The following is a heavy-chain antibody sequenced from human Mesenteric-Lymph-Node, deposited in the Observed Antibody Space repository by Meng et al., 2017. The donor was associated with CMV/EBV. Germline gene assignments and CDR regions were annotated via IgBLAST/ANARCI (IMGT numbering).Heavy chain of an antibody. J-gene: IGHJ2*01. CDR1: GFRFSDYY. D-gene: IGHD6-13*01. V-gene: IGHV3-23*01. CDR3: AKDGTYSTSWTYFDL. Sequence: SGFRFSDYYMSWIRQAPGKGLEWVSRISDGGGSTYYEDSVKGRFTISRDNSKNTLYLQLDSLRAEDTAVYYCAKDGTYSTSWTYFDLWGRGTLVTVSS. CDR2: ISDGGGST.